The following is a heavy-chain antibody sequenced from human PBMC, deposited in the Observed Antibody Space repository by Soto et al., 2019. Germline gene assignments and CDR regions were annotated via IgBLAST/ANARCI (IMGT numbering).Heavy chain of an antibody. J-gene: IGHJ3*02. D-gene: IGHD2-21*02. CDR2: IYPGDTDT. CDR1: GYSFTSYW. Sequence: EVQLVQSGAEVKKRGESLKISCKGSGYSFTSYWIRWVRQMPGKGLEWMGIIYPGDTDTRYRPSFQGQVTISADKSISTAYLQWGSLKPSDTAMYDCARHLWVVTLGAFDIWGRGTMVTVSS. CDR3: ARHLWVVTLGAFDI. V-gene: IGHV5-51*01.